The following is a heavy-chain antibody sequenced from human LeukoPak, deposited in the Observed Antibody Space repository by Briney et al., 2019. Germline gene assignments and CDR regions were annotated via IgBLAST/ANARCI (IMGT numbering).Heavy chain of an antibody. D-gene: IGHD4-23*01. CDR1: GYTFTSYG. J-gene: IGHJ5*02. CDR2: ISAYNGNT. Sequence: GASVKVSCKASGYTFTSYGISWVRRAPGQGLEWMGWISAYNGNTNYAQKLQGRVTMTTDTSTSTAYMELRSLRSEDTAVYYCARDSGGGKGGNWFDPWGQGTLVTVSS. V-gene: IGHV1-18*01. CDR3: ARDSGGGKGGNWFDP.